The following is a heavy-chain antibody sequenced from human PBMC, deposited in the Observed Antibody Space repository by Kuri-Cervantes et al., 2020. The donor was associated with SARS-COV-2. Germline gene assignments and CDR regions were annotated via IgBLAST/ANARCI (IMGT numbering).Heavy chain of an antibody. CDR1: GFTLVTYE. CDR3: ARKGLDSSGYSLGYG. V-gene: IGHV3-48*03. CDR2: ISSSGQSI. D-gene: IGHD3-22*01. Sequence: LSLTCAASGFTLVTYEMLWVRQAPGKGLEWVSYISSSGQSIYYAESVKGRSTVSRDNAKNSLFLQMNSLRGEDTALYYCARKGLDSSGYSLGYGWGQGTLVTVSS. J-gene: IGHJ4*02.